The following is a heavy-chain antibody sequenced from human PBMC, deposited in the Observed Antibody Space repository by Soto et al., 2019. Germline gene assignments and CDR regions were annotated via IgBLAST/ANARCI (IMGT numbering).Heavy chain of an antibody. CDR3: AKGVAGWYYFDY. CDR1: GFSFSDYY. V-gene: IGHV3-11*01. Sequence: PGGSLRLSCAASGFSFSDYYMSWIRQAPGKGLEWVSYISFSTTSIYYADSVKGRFTISRDNAKNSLYLQMNSLRAEDTALYYSAKGVAGWYYFDYWGQGTLVTVPQ. CDR2: ISFSTTSI. J-gene: IGHJ4*02. D-gene: IGHD3-3*01.